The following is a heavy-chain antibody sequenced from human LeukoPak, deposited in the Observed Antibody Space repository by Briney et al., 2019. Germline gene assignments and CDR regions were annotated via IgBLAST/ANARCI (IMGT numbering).Heavy chain of an antibody. CDR1: GYTFTSYA. CDR3: ARYIVATRAFGY. J-gene: IGHJ4*02. V-gene: IGHV1-3*01. CDR2: INAGNGNT. Sequence: ASVKVSCKASGYTFTSYAMHWVRQAPGRRLEWMGWINAGNGNTKYSQKFQGRVTITRDTSASTAYMELSSLRSEDTAVYYCARYIVATRAFGYWGQGTLVTVSS. D-gene: IGHD5-12*01.